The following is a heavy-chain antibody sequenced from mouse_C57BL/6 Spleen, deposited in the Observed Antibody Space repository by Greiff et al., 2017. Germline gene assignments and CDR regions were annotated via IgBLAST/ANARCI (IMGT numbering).Heavy chain of an antibody. CDR2: IDPEDGET. D-gene: IGHD1-1*01. Sequence: VQLQQPGAELVKPGASVKLSCTASGFNIKDYYMHWVKQRTEQGLEWIGRIDPEDGETKYAPKFQGKATITADTSSNTSYLQLSSLRSEDTAVYSCALSVVAPLGYWGQGTTLTVSS. V-gene: IGHV14-2*01. J-gene: IGHJ2*01. CDR1: GFNIKDYY. CDR3: ALSVVAPLGY.